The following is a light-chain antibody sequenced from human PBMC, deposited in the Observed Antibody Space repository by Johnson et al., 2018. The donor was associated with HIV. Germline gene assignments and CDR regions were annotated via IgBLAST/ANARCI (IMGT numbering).Light chain of an antibody. Sequence: SVLTQPPSVSAAPGQKVTISCSGSSSNIGNNYVSWYQQLPGTAPKLLIYENNKRPSGIPDRFSGSKSGTSATLGITGLLTGDEADYYCGPWDSSLSGYVFGTGTKVTVL. J-gene: IGLJ1*01. CDR3: GPWDSSLSGYV. V-gene: IGLV1-51*02. CDR2: ENN. CDR1: SSNIGNNY.